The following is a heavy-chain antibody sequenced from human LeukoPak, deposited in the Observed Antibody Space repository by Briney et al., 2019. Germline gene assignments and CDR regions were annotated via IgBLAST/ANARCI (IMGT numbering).Heavy chain of an antibody. Sequence: GGSLRLSCAASGFTFSSYEMNWVRQAPGKGLEWVSYISSSGSTIYYADSVKGRFTISRDNAKNSLYLQMNSLRAEDTAVYYCAREGQLATKYYYMDVWGKGTTVAVSS. J-gene: IGHJ6*03. CDR2: ISSSGSTI. V-gene: IGHV3-48*03. CDR3: AREGQLATKYYYMDV. D-gene: IGHD6-6*01. CDR1: GFTFSSYE.